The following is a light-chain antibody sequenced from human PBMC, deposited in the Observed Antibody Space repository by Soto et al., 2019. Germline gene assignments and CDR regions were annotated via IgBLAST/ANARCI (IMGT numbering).Light chain of an antibody. V-gene: IGKV1-5*01. CDR1: QSVSGW. J-gene: IGKJ3*01. CDR3: QLYDILSST. CDR2: DAS. Sequence: DIQMTQCPSIVYDYVGDRVTITCRASQSVSGWLAWYQQKPGEAPKLLIYDASALPRGVPSRFSGSGSGTKFTLTIASLQPDDFTTYCRQLYDILSSTFGPGTKVDI.